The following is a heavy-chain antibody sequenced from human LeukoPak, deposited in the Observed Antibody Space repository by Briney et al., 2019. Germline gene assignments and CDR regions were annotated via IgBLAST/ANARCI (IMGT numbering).Heavy chain of an antibody. V-gene: IGHV4-59*01. CDR1: GGSISSYY. J-gene: IGHJ6*02. CDR3: AYSSGPSLYYYYGMDV. D-gene: IGHD3-22*01. Sequence: PSETLSLTCTVSGGSISSYYWSWIRQPPGKGLEXXXXIYYSGXTNYXXSLXXXXXISVXXSKNQFSLKLSSVTAADTAVYYCAYSSGPSLYYYYGMDVWGQGTTVTVSS. CDR2: IYYSGXT.